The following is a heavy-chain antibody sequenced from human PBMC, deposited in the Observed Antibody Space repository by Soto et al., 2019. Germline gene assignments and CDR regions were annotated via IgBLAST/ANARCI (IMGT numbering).Heavy chain of an antibody. D-gene: IGHD7-27*01. Sequence: SETLSLTCTVSGGSISSYYWSWIRQPPGKGLEWIGYIYYSGSTNYNPSLKSRVTISVDTSKNQFSLKLSSVTAADTAVYYCALGLTWFDPWGQGTLVTVAS. V-gene: IGHV4-59*08. CDR3: ALGLTWFDP. CDR1: GGSISSYY. CDR2: IYYSGST. J-gene: IGHJ5*02.